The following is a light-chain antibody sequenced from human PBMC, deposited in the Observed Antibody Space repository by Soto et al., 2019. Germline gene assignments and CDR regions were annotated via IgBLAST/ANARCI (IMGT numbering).Light chain of an antibody. V-gene: IGKV3-15*01. CDR3: QQYGKWPHT. CDR2: AAS. J-gene: IGKJ2*01. Sequence: EMVMTQSPATLSVSPGERATLSCRASQTLSRNLAWYQQQPGQAPRLLIYAASTRATGIPTRFSGSGSGTDFTLTISSLQSEDFAVYYCQQYGKWPHTFGQGTKLEIK. CDR1: QTLSRN.